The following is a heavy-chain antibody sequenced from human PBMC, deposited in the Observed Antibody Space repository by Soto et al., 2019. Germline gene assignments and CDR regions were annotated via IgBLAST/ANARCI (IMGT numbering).Heavy chain of an antibody. J-gene: IGHJ6*02. V-gene: IGHV1-24*01. Sequence: ASVKVSCKVSGYTLTELSMHWVRQAPGNGLEWMGGFDPEDGETIYAQKFQGRVTMTEDTSTDTAYMELSSLRSEDTAVYYCATDQNGYWDYYYGMDVWGQGTTVTVSS. CDR2: FDPEDGET. D-gene: IGHD2-15*01. CDR3: ATDQNGYWDYYYGMDV. CDR1: GYTLTELS.